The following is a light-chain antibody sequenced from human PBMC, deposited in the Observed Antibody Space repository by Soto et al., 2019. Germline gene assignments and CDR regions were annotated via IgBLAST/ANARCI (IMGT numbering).Light chain of an antibody. V-gene: IGKV3-15*01. CDR1: QSVSSK. CDR3: QQYNNWPGT. Sequence: EIVLIQSLGALSVSQGERATLSCRASQSVSSKLAWYQRKPGQAPRLLFYGASTGATGIPARFSGSGSETEFTLSISSLQSEDFAVYYCQQYNNWPGTFGQGTKVDIK. CDR2: GAS. J-gene: IGKJ1*01.